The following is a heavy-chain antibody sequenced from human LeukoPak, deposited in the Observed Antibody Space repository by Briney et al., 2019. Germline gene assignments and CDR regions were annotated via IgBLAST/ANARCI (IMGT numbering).Heavy chain of an antibody. V-gene: IGHV3-15*01. CDR2: IKSKKDGETI. Sequence: KSGGSLRLSCSMSGFTLSHYAMSWVRQAPGKGLEWVGRIKSKKDGETIDYAAPAKGRFSISRDDSINTLYLQMNSLKTEDTAVYYCATGAPSGGGYFDYWGQGTLVTVSS. J-gene: IGHJ4*02. D-gene: IGHD2-15*01. CDR3: ATGAPSGGGYFDY. CDR1: GFTLSHYA.